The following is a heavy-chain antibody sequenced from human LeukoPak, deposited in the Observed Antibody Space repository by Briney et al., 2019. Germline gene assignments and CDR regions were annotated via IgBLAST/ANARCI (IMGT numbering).Heavy chain of an antibody. J-gene: IGHJ6*02. CDR1: GFTFSSYA. CDR2: ISGSGGST. Sequence: GGSLRLSCAASGFTFSSYAMSWVRQAPGKGLEWASAISGSGGSTYCADSVKGRFTISRDNSKNTLYLQMNSLRAEDTAVYYCAKVVPGGRYYYYYYGMDVWGQGTTVTVSS. CDR3: AKVVPGGRYYYYYYGMDV. D-gene: IGHD2-15*01. V-gene: IGHV3-23*01.